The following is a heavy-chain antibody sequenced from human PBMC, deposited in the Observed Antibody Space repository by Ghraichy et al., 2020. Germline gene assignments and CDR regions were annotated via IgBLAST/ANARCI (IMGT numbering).Heavy chain of an antibody. D-gene: IGHD2-21*02. CDR2: ISASGGST. CDR3: AKSTEYWYSDL. CDR1: GFTFSSYA. J-gene: IGHJ2*01. V-gene: IGHV3-23*01. Sequence: GVLNISCAASGFTFSSYAMNWVRQAPGKGLEWVSGISASGGSTYYADSVKGRFTLSRDNSKNTLYLQMNSLRAEDTAVYYCAKSTEYWYSDLWGRGTLVTVSS.